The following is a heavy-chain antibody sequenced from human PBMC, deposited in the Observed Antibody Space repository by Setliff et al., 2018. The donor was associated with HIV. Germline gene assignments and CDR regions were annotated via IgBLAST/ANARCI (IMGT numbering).Heavy chain of an antibody. Sequence: GSLRLSCAASGFTFSDCSMNWVRQAPGKGLEWISYITSTGSTIFYADSVKGRFTISRDNAKNSLYLQMNSLRAEDTAVYYCARGPGYFDYVWGTYHTLDYFESWGQGTLVTVS. CDR1: GFTFSDCS. CDR2: ITSTGSTI. J-gene: IGHJ4*02. V-gene: IGHV3-48*01. D-gene: IGHD3-16*02. CDR3: ARGPGYFDYVWGTYHTLDYFES.